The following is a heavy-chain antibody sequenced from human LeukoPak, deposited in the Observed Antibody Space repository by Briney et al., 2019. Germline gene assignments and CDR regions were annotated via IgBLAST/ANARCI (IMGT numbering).Heavy chain of an antibody. CDR1: GGPISSYY. CDR2: IYYSGST. Sequence: SETLSLTCTVSGGPISSYYWSWIRQPPGKGLEWIGYIYYSGSTNYNPSLESRGAISVDTSKNQFSLKLSSVTAADTAVYYCARDFYSSGWYWFDPWGQGTLVTVSS. D-gene: IGHD6-19*01. J-gene: IGHJ5*02. V-gene: IGHV4-59*01. CDR3: ARDFYSSGWYWFDP.